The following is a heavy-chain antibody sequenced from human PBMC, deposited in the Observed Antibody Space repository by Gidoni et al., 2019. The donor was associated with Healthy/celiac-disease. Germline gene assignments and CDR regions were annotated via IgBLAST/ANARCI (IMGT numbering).Heavy chain of an antibody. V-gene: IGHV3-30*18. Sequence: QVQLVESGGGVVQPGRSLRLSCAASGFTFSSYGIPWVRQAPGKGLEWVAVISYDGSNKYYADAVKGRFTISRDNSKNTLYLQMNSLRAEDTAVYYCAKGGTVLRFLEWLLSYDAFDIWGQGTMVTVSS. CDR1: GFTFSSYG. J-gene: IGHJ3*02. CDR2: ISYDGSNK. CDR3: AKGGTVLRFLEWLLSYDAFDI. D-gene: IGHD3-3*01.